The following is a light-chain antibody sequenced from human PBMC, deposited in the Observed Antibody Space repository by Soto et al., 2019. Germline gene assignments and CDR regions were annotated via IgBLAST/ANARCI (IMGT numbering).Light chain of an antibody. V-gene: IGKV3D-20*02. CDR2: DAS. Sequence: EVVMTQSPATLSVSPGESATLSCRASQSISSSKLAWYQQNPGQAPRLLIYDASNRATGIPARFSDSGSGTDFTLTISSLEPEDFAVYYCQQRSNFTFGQGTRLEI. CDR1: QSISSSK. CDR3: QQRSNFT. J-gene: IGKJ5*01.